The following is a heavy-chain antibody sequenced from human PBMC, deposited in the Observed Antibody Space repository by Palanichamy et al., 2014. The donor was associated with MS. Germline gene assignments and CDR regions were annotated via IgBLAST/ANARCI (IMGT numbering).Heavy chain of an antibody. CDR3: ARGTTMVRGVINKRSGWIDP. V-gene: IGHV1-46*03. Sequence: QVQLVQSGAEVKKPGASVKVSCKASGYTFTSYYMHWVRQAPGQGLERMGIINPSGGSTSYAQKFQGRVTMTRDTSTSTVYMELSSLRSEDTAVYYCARGTTMVRGVINKRSGWIDPWGQGTLVTVSS. CDR1: GYTFTSYY. CDR2: INPSGGST. D-gene: IGHD3-10*01. J-gene: IGHJ5*02.